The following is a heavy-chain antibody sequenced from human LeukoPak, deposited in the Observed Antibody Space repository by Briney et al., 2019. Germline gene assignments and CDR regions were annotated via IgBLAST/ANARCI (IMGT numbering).Heavy chain of an antibody. V-gene: IGHV1-2*02. CDR2: INPNSGGT. J-gene: IGHJ4*02. Sequence: ASVSVSCKASGYTFTGYYMHWGRQAPGQRLEWRGWINPNSGGTNYAQKFQGRVTMTRDTSISTAYMELSRLRSDDTAVYYCARALYYYDSSGYYYVPNRFDYWGQGTLVTVSS. CDR3: ARALYYYDSSGYYYVPNRFDY. CDR1: GYTFTGYY. D-gene: IGHD3-22*01.